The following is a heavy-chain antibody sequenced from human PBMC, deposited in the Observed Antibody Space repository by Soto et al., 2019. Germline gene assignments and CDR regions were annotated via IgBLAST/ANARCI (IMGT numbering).Heavy chain of an antibody. CDR1: GYTFTSYG. CDR3: ARDPPTIASAGREDY. D-gene: IGHD6-13*01. Sequence: QVQLVQSGAEVKKPGASVKVSCKASGYTFTSYGISWVRQAPGQGLEWMGWISAYNGNTNYAQKLQGRVPMTTDTSTSAAYMELRSLRSDDTAVYYCARDPPTIASAGREDYWGQGTLVTVSS. J-gene: IGHJ4*02. V-gene: IGHV1-18*01. CDR2: ISAYNGNT.